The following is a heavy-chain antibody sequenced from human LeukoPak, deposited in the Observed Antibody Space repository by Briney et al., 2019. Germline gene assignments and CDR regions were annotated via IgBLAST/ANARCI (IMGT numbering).Heavy chain of an antibody. CDR1: GGSFSNYY. D-gene: IGHD1-7*01. J-gene: IGHJ6*03. V-gene: IGHV4-34*01. CDR2: INDSGRT. Sequence: SETLSLTCAVYGGSFSNYYWSWIRQTPGKGRVWIGEINDSGRTNYNPSLMSRVTVSVDTSKNQFSLRLTSVTATDTAVYYCARRWNYGRNYYIDVWGKGATVSVSS. CDR3: ARRWNYGRNYYIDV.